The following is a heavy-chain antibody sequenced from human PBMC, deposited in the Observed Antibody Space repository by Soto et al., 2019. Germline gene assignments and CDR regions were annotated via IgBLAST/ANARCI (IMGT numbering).Heavy chain of an antibody. Sequence: TLSLTCTVSGGSIISGGYYCIGIRQHPWRGLEWIGYIYYSGSTYYNPSLKSRVTISVDTSKNQFSLKLSSVTAADTAVYYCARGWKGLWFGERYYFDYWGQGTLVTVSS. V-gene: IGHV4-31*03. J-gene: IGHJ4*02. CDR1: GGSIISGGYY. CDR3: ARGWKGLWFGERYYFDY. CDR2: IYYSGST. D-gene: IGHD3-10*01.